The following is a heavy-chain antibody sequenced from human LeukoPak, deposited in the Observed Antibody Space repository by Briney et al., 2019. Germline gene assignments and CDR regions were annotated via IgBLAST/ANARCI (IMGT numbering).Heavy chain of an antibody. CDR3: TTVIRNFGGAGF. D-gene: IGHD2-21*01. CDR1: GFTFGDYA. CDR2: IRSKAYGGTT. Sequence: GGSLRLSCTASGFTFGDYAMSWVRQAPGKGLEWVGFIRSKAYGGTTEYAASVKGRFTISRDDSKSIAYLQMNSVKTEDTAVYYCTTVIRNFGGAGFWGQGTLVTVSS. V-gene: IGHV3-49*04. J-gene: IGHJ4*02.